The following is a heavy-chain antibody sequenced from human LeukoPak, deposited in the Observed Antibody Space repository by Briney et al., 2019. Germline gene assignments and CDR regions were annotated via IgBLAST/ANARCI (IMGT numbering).Heavy chain of an antibody. CDR3: ARGDCGGGSCYWGEWRDY. CDR2: ISSSSSYI. D-gene: IGHD2-15*01. CDR1: GFTFSSYS. Sequence: PGGSLRLSCAASGFTFSSYSMNWVRQAPGKGLEWVSSISSSSSYIYYADSVKGRFTISRDNAKNSLYLQMNSLRAEDTAVYYCARGDCGGGSCYWGEWRDYWGQGTLVTVSS. V-gene: IGHV3-21*01. J-gene: IGHJ4*02.